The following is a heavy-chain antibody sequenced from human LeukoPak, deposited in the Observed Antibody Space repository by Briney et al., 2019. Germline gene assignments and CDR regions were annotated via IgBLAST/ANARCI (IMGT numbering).Heavy chain of an antibody. V-gene: IGHV3-48*02. CDR3: ARGWYEALYYHYYYMDV. D-gene: IGHD6-13*01. CDR1: GFTFSSYS. CDR2: ISSSSSTI. J-gene: IGHJ6*03. Sequence: GGSLRLSCAASGFTFSSYSMNWVRQAPGKGLEWVSYISSSSSTIYYADSVKGRFTISRDNAKNSLYLQMNSLRDEDTAVYYCARGWYEALYYHYYYMDVWGKGTTVTVSS.